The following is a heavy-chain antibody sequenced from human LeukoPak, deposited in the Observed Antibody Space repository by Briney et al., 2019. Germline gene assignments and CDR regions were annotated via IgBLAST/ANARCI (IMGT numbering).Heavy chain of an antibody. CDR3: AGVRWNSYYFDF. Sequence: GGSLRLSCAASAFTFSSYSMNWVRQAPGKGLEWVSYISSSSSTINYADSVKGRFTISRDNAENSLFLQMNSLRDEDTAVYYCAGVRWNSYYFDFWGQGALVTVSS. CDR2: ISSSSSTI. J-gene: IGHJ4*02. D-gene: IGHD1-7*01. V-gene: IGHV3-48*02. CDR1: AFTFSSYS.